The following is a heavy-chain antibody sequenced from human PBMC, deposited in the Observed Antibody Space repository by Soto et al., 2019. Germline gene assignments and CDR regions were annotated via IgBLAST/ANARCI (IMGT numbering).Heavy chain of an antibody. D-gene: IGHD6-19*01. CDR1: GFTFSSYW. V-gene: IGHV3-74*01. CDR2: INSDGSST. J-gene: IGHJ4*02. Sequence: EVQLVESGGGLVQPGGSLRLSCAASGFTFSSYWMHWVRQAPGKGLVWVSRINSDGSSTSYADSVKGRFTISRDNAKKTLYLQMNSLRAEDTAVYYCAREGSSGWYGGYFDYWGQGTLVTVSS. CDR3: AREGSSGWYGGYFDY.